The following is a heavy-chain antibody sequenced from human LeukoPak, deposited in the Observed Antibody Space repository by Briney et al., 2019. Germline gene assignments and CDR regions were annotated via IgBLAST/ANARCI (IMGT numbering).Heavy chain of an antibody. J-gene: IGHJ4*02. CDR3: AREDYDILTGGYYFDY. D-gene: IGHD3-9*01. Sequence: GGSLRLSCVASGFTFSNSWMHWVRQAPGKGLVWVARINSDGSSTSYADSVKGRFTISRDNAKNSLYLQMNSLRAEDTAVYYCAREDYDILTGGYYFDYWGQGTLVTVSS. V-gene: IGHV3-74*01. CDR1: GFTFSNSW. CDR2: INSDGSST.